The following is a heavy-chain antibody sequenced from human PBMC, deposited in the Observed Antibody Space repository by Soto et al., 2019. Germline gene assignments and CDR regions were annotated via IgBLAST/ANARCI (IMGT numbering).Heavy chain of an antibody. V-gene: IGHV4-39*01. D-gene: IGHD4-4*01. CDR1: GGSISSSSYY. CDR3: ARRSTVTNPNDYYYGMDV. Sequence: ETLSLTCTVSGGSISSSSYYWGWIRQPPGKGLEWIGSIYYSGSTYYNPSLKSRVTISVDTSKNQFSLKLSSVTAADTAVYYCARRSTVTNPNDYYYGMDVWGQGTTVTVSS. J-gene: IGHJ6*02. CDR2: IYYSGST.